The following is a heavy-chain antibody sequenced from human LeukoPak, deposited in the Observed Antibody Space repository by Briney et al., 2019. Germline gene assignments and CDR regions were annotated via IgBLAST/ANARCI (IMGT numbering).Heavy chain of an antibody. CDR3: ARSPYSSSIDY. J-gene: IGHJ4*02. CDR2: ISYSGSA. CDR1: GGSISSYY. Sequence: SETLSLTCTVSGGSISSYYWSWIRQPPGRGLEWIGCISYSGSANYNPSLKNRVTISVDTSKNQFSLKLSSVTAADTAVYFCARSPYSSSIDYWGQGTLVTVSS. V-gene: IGHV4-59*08. D-gene: IGHD6-13*01.